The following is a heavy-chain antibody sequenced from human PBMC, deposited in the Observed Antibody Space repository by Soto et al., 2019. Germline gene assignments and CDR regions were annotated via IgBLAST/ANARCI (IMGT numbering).Heavy chain of an antibody. CDR3: ARKSSSSSWFDP. Sequence: ASVKVSCKASGYTFFTYGITWVRQAPGQGLEWMGWISTYNGNTNYVQKLQGRVTMTTDTSTRTAYMELRSLTSDDTAMYYCARKSSSSSWFDPWGQGTLVTVSS. D-gene: IGHD6-6*01. CDR2: ISTYNGNT. J-gene: IGHJ5*02. CDR1: GYTFFTYG. V-gene: IGHV1-18*01.